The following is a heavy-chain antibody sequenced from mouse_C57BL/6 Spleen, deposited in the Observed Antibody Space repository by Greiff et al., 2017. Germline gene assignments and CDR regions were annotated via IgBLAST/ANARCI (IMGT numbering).Heavy chain of an antibody. CDR1: GFNIKDYD. D-gene: IGHD1-1*01. J-gene: IGHJ3*01. CDR2: IDPEKGDT. V-gene: IGHV14-4*01. CDR3: LLGFAY. Sequence: EVQLQQSGAELVRPGASVKLSCTASGFNIKDYDMHWVKQRPEPGLEWIGWIDPEKGDTDYASKFQGKATITEDTSSNTAYLQLSSLTSADTAVYNCLLGFAYWGQGTLVTVSA.